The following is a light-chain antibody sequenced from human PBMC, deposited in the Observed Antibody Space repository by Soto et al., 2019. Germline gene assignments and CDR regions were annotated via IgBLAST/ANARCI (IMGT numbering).Light chain of an antibody. CDR3: QQDNNWWT. J-gene: IGKJ1*01. CDR2: GAS. CDR1: QRVRSN. Sequence: EIVMTQSPATLSVSPGEIATLSCRASQRVRSNLAWYQQKPDQAPRHPIYGASTRDTGIPASFSGSESGTEFTHTISSMQSENFAVYYCQQDNNWWTFGQGTKVEIK. V-gene: IGKV3-15*01.